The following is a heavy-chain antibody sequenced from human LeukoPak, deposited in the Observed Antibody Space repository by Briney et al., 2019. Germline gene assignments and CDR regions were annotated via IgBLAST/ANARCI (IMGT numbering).Heavy chain of an antibody. J-gene: IGHJ4*02. CDR3: ARGDIVVVGFFDY. CDR2: ISAYNGNT. CDR1: GYTFTSYG. V-gene: IGHV1-18*01. D-gene: IGHD2-15*01. Sequence: ASVKFSYKASGYTFTSYGISWVRQAPGQGLEWMGWISAYNGNTNYAQKLQGRVTMTTDTSTSTASMELRSLRSDDTAAYYCARGDIVVVGFFDYWGQGTLVTVSS.